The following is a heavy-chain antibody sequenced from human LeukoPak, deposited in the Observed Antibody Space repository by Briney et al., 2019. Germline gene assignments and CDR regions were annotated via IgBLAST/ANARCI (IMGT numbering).Heavy chain of an antibody. CDR1: GFTFSSYA. CDR2: ISYDGSNK. V-gene: IGHV3-30*04. J-gene: IGHJ6*02. Sequence: GGSLRLSCAASGFTFSSYAMHWVCQAPGKGLEWVAVISYDGSNKYYADSVKGRFTISRENSKTTLYLKMNSLRAEDTAVYYCARGSFPSVDTAMMNYYYYGMDVWGQGTTVTVSS. D-gene: IGHD5-18*01. CDR3: ARGSFPSVDTAMMNYYYYGMDV.